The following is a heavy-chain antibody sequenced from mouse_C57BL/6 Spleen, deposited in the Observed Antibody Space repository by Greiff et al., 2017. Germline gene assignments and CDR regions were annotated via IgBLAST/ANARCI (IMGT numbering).Heavy chain of an antibody. D-gene: IGHD1-1*01. J-gene: IGHJ1*03. V-gene: IGHV1-76*01. CDR3: ARSSYPHWYFDV. CDR2: IYPGSGNT. Sequence: QVQLQQSGAELVRPGASVKLSCKASGYTFTDYYINWVKQRPGQGLEWIARIYPGSGNTYYNEKFKGKATLTAEKSSSTAYMQLSSLTSEDSAVYFCARSSYPHWYFDVWGTGTTVTVSS. CDR1: GYTFTDYY.